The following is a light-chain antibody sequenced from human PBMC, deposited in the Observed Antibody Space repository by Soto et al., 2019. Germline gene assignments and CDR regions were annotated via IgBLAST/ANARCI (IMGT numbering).Light chain of an antibody. CDR2: EGS. CDR1: SSDVGSYNL. Sequence: QSALTQPASVSGSPGQSITISCTGTSSDVGSYNLVSWYQQHPGKAPKLMIYEGSKRPSGVSNRFSGSKSGNTASLTISGLQAEDEADYYCCSYAGSYTFDVVFGGGTKLTVL. CDR3: CSYAGSYTFDVV. J-gene: IGLJ2*01. V-gene: IGLV2-23*03.